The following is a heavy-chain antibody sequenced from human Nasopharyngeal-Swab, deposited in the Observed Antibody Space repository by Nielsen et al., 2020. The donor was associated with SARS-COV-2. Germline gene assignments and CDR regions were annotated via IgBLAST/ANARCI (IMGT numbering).Heavy chain of an antibody. D-gene: IGHD6-19*01. CDR3: AKDQGSGWYHDAFDI. J-gene: IGHJ3*02. Sequence: GESLKISCAASRFTFSSYAMSWVRQAPGKGLEWVSAISGSGGSTYYADSVKGRFTISRDNSKNTLYLQMNSLRAEDTAVYYCAKDQGSGWYHDAFDIWGQGTMVTVSS. CDR1: RFTFSSYA. CDR2: ISGSGGST. V-gene: IGHV3-23*01.